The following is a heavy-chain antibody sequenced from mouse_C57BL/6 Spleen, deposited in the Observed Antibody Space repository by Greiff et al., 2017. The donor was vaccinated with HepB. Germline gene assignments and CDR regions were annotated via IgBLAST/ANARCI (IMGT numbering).Heavy chain of an antibody. J-gene: IGHJ1*03. CDR1: GYTFTSYW. V-gene: IGHV1-61*01. Sequence: QVQLQQPGAELVRPGSSVKLSCKASGYTFTSYWMDWVKQRPGQGLEWIGNIYPSDSETHYNQKFKDKATLTVDKSSSTAYMQLSSLTSEDSAVYYCARSTGTRYFDVWGTGTTVTVSS. D-gene: IGHD4-1*01. CDR3: ARSTGTRYFDV. CDR2: IYPSDSET.